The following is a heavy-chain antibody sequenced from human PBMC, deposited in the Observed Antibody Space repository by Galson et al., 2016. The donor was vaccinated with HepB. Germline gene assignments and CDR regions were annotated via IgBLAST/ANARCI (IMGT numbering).Heavy chain of an antibody. V-gene: IGHV3-74*01. CDR3: TRDYYGSLDH. CDR1: GFTVTNNY. D-gene: IGHD3-10*01. Sequence: SLRLSCAASGFTVTNNYIIWVRQAPGTGLVWVSRINIDGNSITYADSVKGRFALSRDKAKNTVHLQMNSLRAEDTAVYYCTRDYYGSLDHWGQGTLVTVSS. CDR2: INIDGNSI. J-gene: IGHJ4*02.